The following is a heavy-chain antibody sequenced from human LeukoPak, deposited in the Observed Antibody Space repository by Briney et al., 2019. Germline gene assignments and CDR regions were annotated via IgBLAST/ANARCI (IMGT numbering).Heavy chain of an antibody. CDR3: AKSTIFGEYYFDY. V-gene: IGHV3-23*01. Sequence: GGSLRLSCAASAFTFSNYAMSWVRQAPGKGLEWVSGISVSGGSTYYADSVKGRFTISRDNSKNTMYLQMNSLRAEDTAVYYCAKSTIFGEYYFDYWGQGTLVSVSS. CDR2: ISVSGGST. J-gene: IGHJ4*02. CDR1: AFTFSNYA. D-gene: IGHD3-3*01.